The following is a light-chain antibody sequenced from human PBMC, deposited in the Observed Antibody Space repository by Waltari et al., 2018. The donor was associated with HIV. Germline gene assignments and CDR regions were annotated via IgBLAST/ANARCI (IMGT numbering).Light chain of an antibody. Sequence: SYVLTQPPSVSVAPGQTARINCGGDNIRSKSVHWYQQKSGQAPVVVVYDDRDRPSGIPERFSGSNSGNTATLTISGVEVGDEADYYCQVWDSSSVHWVFGGGTKLTV. J-gene: IGLJ3*02. CDR2: DDR. V-gene: IGLV3-21*02. CDR3: QVWDSSSVHWV. CDR1: NIRSKS.